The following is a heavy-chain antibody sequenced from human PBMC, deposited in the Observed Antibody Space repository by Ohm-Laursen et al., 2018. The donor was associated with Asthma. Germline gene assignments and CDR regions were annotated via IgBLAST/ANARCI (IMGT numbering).Heavy chain of an antibody. V-gene: IGHV3-30-3*01. CDR1: GFTFRSYA. D-gene: IGHD3-3*01. CDR2: GGSYYDGGLK. J-gene: IGHJ4*02. CDR3: ARDVMEWYLPAFDF. Sequence: SLRLSCAASGFTFRSYAMHWVRQAPGKGLEWVAVGGSYYDGGLKYYADSVNGRFTVSRDGSKNTLYLQMNNLRPDDTAVYYCARDVMEWYLPAFDFWGQGTLVTVSS.